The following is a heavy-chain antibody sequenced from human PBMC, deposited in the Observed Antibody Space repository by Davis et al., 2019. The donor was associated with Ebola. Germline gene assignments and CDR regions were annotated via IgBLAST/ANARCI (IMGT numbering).Heavy chain of an antibody. Sequence: GESLKISCAASGFTFDDYAMHWVRQAPGKGLEWVSLISGDGGDTYYADSVKGRFTISRDNSKNSLYLQMNSLRAEDTAVYYCARVLRFRELLKHYYYYYGMDVWGQGTTVTVSS. CDR3: ARVLRFRELLKHYYYYYGMDV. CDR1: GFTFDDYA. CDR2: ISGDGGDT. D-gene: IGHD3-10*01. V-gene: IGHV3-43*02. J-gene: IGHJ6*02.